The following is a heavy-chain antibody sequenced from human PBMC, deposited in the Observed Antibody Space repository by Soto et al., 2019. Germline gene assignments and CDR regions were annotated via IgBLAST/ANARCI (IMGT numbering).Heavy chain of an antibody. CDR1: GGSISSGGYY. D-gene: IGHD6-13*01. Sequence: SETLSLTCTVSGGSISSGGYYWSWIRQHPGKGLEWIGYIYYSGSTYYNPSLKSRVTISVDTSKNQFSLKLSSVTAADTAVYYCARVVAAAGSFDYWGQGTLVTVSS. V-gene: IGHV4-31*03. CDR2: IYYSGST. J-gene: IGHJ4*02. CDR3: ARVVAAAGSFDY.